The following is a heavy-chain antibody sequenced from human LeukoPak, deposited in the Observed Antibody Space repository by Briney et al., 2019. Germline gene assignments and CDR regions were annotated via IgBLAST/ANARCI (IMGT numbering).Heavy chain of an antibody. D-gene: IGHD2-2*01. CDR1: GGSISSGSYY. Sequence: SETLSLTCTVSGGSISSGSYYWRWIRQPPGKGLEWIGYIYYSGSTNYNPSLKSRVTISVDTSKNQFSLKLSSVTAADTAVYYCARAMPFDPWGQGTLVTVSS. J-gene: IGHJ5*02. CDR2: IYYSGST. CDR3: ARAMPFDP. V-gene: IGHV4-61*01.